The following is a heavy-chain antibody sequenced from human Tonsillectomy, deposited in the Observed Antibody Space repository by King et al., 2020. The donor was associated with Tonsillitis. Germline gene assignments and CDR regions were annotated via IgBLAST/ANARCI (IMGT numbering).Heavy chain of an antibody. CDR2: ISYDGSDK. Sequence: QVQLVESGGGVVQPGRSLRLSCAASGFTFSNYGMHWVRQAPGKGLEWVAVISYDGSDKYYADSVKGRFTISRDNSKTTLYLQMNSLRAEDTAVYYCAKVYRMVRGVIITERYYYGMDVWGQGTTVTVSS. CDR1: GFTFSNYG. J-gene: IGHJ6*02. D-gene: IGHD3-10*01. CDR3: AKVYRMVRGVIITERYYYGMDV. V-gene: IGHV3-30*18.